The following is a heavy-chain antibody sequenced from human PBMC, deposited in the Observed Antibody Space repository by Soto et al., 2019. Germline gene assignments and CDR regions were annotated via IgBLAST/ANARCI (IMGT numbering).Heavy chain of an antibody. CDR1: GGSXXXDA. Sequence: VQLVQSGGEVKKPGSSVKVSCKASGGSXXXDAINWVRQAPXXXXEWLGGIIPISEITEYAQKFQGRVILTADKSTGTAYMELSSLRLEDTALYYCARGDYGDYHSYYYGMAVWGQGTTVTVSS. V-gene: IGHV1-69*17. CDR3: ARGDYGDYHSYYYGMAV. CDR2: IIPISEIT. J-gene: IGHJ6*02. D-gene: IGHD4-17*01.